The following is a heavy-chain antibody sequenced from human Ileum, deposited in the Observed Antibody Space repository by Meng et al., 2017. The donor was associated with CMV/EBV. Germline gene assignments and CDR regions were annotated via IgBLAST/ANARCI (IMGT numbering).Heavy chain of an antibody. CDR3: VRGEIGARLGH. V-gene: IGHV4-34*01. Sequence: LTCAIYGGSFLNFSFTSIHPPPPPHLVSLLSLHPPPLPPSPPSLPLRVTISVDTSKNQMSLKLSSVTAADTAVYFCVRGEIGARLGHWGQGTLVTVSS. CDR1: GGSFLNFS. CDR2: LHPPPLP. D-gene: IGHD6-6*01. J-gene: IGHJ1*01.